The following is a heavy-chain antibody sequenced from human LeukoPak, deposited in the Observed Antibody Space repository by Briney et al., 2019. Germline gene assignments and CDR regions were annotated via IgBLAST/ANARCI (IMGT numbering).Heavy chain of an antibody. Sequence: GGSLRLSCAASGFTFSSYYMHWVRQAPEKGLVWVSRSNNDGSSTTYADSVKGRFTISRDNAKNTLYLQMNSLRGEDTAVYYCARARSYGAFDIWGQGTMVTVSS. J-gene: IGHJ3*02. V-gene: IGHV3-74*01. D-gene: IGHD1-26*01. CDR3: ARARSYGAFDI. CDR2: SNNDGSST. CDR1: GFTFSSYY.